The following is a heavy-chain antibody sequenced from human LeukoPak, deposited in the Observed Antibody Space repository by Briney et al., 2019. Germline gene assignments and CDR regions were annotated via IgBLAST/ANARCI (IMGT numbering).Heavy chain of an antibody. Sequence: GGSLRLSCAASGFTFNSYAMSWVRQAPGKGLEWVSTISGTGGNTYYADSVKGQFTISRDNSKNTLYLQMNSLRAEDTAVYYCAKGQQWLVTPIYFDYWGQGTLVTVSS. CDR2: ISGTGGNT. CDR1: GFTFNSYA. V-gene: IGHV3-23*01. D-gene: IGHD6-19*01. J-gene: IGHJ4*02. CDR3: AKGQQWLVTPIYFDY.